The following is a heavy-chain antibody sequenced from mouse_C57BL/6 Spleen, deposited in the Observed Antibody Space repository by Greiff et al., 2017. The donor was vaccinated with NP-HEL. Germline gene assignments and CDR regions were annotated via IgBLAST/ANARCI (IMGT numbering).Heavy chain of an antibody. Sequence: VQLQQSGPELVKPGASVKISCKASGYAFSSYWMNWVKQRPGKGLEWIGRIYPGGGGTNYNGKFKGKATLTADKSSSTAYMQLSSLTSEDSAVYFCARILTRDLDVWGKGTTVTVSS. V-gene: IGHV1-82*01. CDR1: GYAFSSYW. CDR3: ARILTRDLDV. J-gene: IGHJ1*03. CDR2: IYPGGGGT. D-gene: IGHD1-1*01.